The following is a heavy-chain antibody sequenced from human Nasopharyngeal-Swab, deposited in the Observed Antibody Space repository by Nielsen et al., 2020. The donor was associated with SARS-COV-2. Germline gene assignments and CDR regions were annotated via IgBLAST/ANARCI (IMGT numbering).Heavy chain of an antibody. Sequence: GESLKISCAASGFTFSSYAMSWVRQAPGKGLEWVSAISASGGSTYYADSVKGRFTISRDNSKNTLYLQMNSLRAEDTAVYYCARGYYGSGSYPFDSWGQGTLVTVSS. CDR1: GFTFSSYA. V-gene: IGHV3-23*01. CDR3: ARGYYGSGSYPFDS. D-gene: IGHD3-10*01. J-gene: IGHJ4*02. CDR2: ISASGGST.